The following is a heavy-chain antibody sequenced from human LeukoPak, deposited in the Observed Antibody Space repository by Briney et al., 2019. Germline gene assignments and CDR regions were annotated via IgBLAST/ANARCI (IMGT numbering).Heavy chain of an antibody. CDR1: GGSISSYY. CDR2: IYYSGST. D-gene: IGHD6-13*01. CDR3: ARHDSGAAAGTFDY. Sequence: PSETLPLTCTVSGGSISSYYWSWIRQPPGKGLEWIGYIYYSGSTNYNPSLKSRVTISIDTSKNQFSLKLSSVTAADTAVYYCARHDSGAAAGTFDYWGQGTLVTVSS. J-gene: IGHJ4*02. V-gene: IGHV4-59*08.